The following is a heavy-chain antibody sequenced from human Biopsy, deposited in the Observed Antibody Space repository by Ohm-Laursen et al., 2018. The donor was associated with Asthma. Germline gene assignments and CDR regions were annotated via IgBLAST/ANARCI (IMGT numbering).Heavy chain of an antibody. J-gene: IGHJ4*02. CDR3: ARIPRRSGSYFVDY. CDR1: GDSIISGGCC. D-gene: IGHD3-22*01. V-gene: IGHV4-31*03. Sequence: TLSLTCTVSGDSIISGGCCWNWIRQHPGKGLEWIGYIHHSGTSYFNPSLKSRVSFSRDTYKNQFSLRLSSVTAADTAMYYCARIPRRSGSYFVDYWGQGTLVTVSS. CDR2: IHHSGTS.